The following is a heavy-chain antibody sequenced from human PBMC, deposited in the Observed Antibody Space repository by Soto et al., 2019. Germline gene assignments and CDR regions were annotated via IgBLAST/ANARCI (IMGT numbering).Heavy chain of an antibody. Sequence: SETLSLTCAVYGLSFSGYYWSWIRQPPGKGLEWIGEINHSGSTNYNPSLKSRVTISVDTSKNQFSLKLSSVTAADTAVYYCARDVLYYYGSGSYGHWGQGTLVTVSS. CDR1: GLSFSGYY. CDR2: INHSGST. D-gene: IGHD3-10*01. J-gene: IGHJ4*02. V-gene: IGHV4-34*01. CDR3: ARDVLYYYGSGSYGH.